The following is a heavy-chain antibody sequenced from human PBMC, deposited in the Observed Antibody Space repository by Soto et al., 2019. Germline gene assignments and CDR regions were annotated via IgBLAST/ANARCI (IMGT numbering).Heavy chain of an antibody. D-gene: IGHD1-26*01. CDR1: GYTLTSQN. V-gene: IGHV1-46*03. CDR3: ASTLGARFDY. CDR2: INPSIGTT. J-gene: IGHJ4*02. Sequence: GASVKVSCKASGYTLTSQNMHWVRQAPGQGLEWMGVINPSIGTTTYAQKFQGRVTMTRDTSTSTVYMEVSSLRSEDTAVYYCASTLGARFDYWGQGTLVTVSS.